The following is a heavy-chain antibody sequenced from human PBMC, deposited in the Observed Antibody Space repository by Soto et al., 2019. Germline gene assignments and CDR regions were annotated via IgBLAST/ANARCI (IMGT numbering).Heavy chain of an antibody. D-gene: IGHD3-16*01. CDR1: GASIRSYH. Sequence: LSLTCAVSGASIRSYHWSFLRQPAGKGLEWIGRIQHTGNTNYNPSLKGRVTMSADTSKNQISLKMTSVTAADTAVYFCAKDVSSRRWFDPWGKGVRVTVAA. CDR2: IQHTGNT. J-gene: IGHJ5*02. V-gene: IGHV4-4*07. CDR3: AKDVSSRRWFDP.